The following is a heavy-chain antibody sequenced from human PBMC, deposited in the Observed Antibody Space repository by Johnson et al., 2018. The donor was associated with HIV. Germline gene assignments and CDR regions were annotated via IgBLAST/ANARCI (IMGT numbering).Heavy chain of an antibody. CDR1: GFTFSSYA. Sequence: QVQLVESGGGVVQPGRSLRLSCAASGFTFSSYAMHWVRQAPGKGLEWVAVISYDGNNKYYADSVRGRFTISRDNSKNTLYLQMGSLRPEDMAVYYCARDGRWGSSTWYSVFDLWGQGTMVTVSS. D-gene: IGHD6-13*01. J-gene: IGHJ3*01. CDR2: ISYDGNNK. V-gene: IGHV3-30*14. CDR3: ARDGRWGSSTWYSVFDL.